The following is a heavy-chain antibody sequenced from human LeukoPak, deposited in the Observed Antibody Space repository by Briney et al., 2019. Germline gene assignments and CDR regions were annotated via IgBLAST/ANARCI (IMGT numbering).Heavy chain of an antibody. J-gene: IGHJ4*02. CDR2: INPNSGGT. CDR3: ASGYCSSTSCPYFDY. V-gene: IGHV1-2*02. CDR1: GYTFTGYY. Sequence: ASVKVSCKASGYTFTGYYMHWVRQAPGQGLEWMGWINPNSGGTNYAQKFQGRVTMTRDTSIRTAYMELSRLRSDDTAVYYCASGYCSSTSCPYFDYWGKGTLVTVSS. D-gene: IGHD2-2*03.